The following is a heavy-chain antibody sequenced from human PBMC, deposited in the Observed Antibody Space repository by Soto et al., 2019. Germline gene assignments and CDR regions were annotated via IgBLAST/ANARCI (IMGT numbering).Heavy chain of an antibody. CDR1: GGSISSYY. CDR2: IYYSGNT. D-gene: IGHD3-10*01. J-gene: IGHJ4*02. CDR3: AGGSSGFYYKAIDY. V-gene: IGHV4-59*01. Sequence: PSETLSLTCTVSGGSISSYYWSWIRQPPGKGLEWIGYIYYSGNTNYNPSLKSRVTISVDTSKNQFSLKLSSVTAADTAVYYCAGGSSGFYYKAIDYWGQGTRVTVSS.